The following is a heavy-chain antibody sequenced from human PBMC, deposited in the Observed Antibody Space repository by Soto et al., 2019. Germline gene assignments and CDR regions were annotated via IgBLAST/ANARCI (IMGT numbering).Heavy chain of an antibody. CDR1: GGSFSGDY. Sequence: PSETLSLTCAVYGGSFSGDYWSWIRQPPGKGLEWIGEINHSGSTNYNPSLKSRVTISVDTSKNQFSLKLSSVTAADTAVYYCARLINNWSYFRPFDYWGQGTLVTVSS. CDR3: ARLINNWSYFRPFDY. V-gene: IGHV4-34*01. CDR2: INHSGST. J-gene: IGHJ4*02. D-gene: IGHD1-7*01.